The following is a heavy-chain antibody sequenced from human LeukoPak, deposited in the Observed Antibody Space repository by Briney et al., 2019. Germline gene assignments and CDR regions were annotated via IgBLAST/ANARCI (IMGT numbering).Heavy chain of an antibody. D-gene: IGHD3-10*01. V-gene: IGHV3-23*01. CDR3: AKDHDYYASGPI. CDR1: GFIFSNYA. CDR2: ISGSGGST. J-gene: IGHJ3*02. Sequence: QPGGSLRLSCAVSGFIFSNYAMNWVRPAPGKGLEWVSAISGSGGSTYYADSVKGRFTISRDNSKNTLYLQMNSLRAEDTAVYYCAKDHDYYASGPIWGQGTMVTVSS.